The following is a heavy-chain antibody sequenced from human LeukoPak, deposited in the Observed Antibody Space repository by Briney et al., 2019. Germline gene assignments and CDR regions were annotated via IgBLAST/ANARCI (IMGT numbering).Heavy chain of an antibody. Sequence: GGSLRLSCAASGFTFSDYYMSWIRQAPGKGLEWVSYISSSGSTIYYAVSVKGRFTISRDNAKNSLYLQMNSLRAEDTAVYYCARYSRITMIVVAPNGWYFDLWGRGTLVTVSS. CDR1: GFTFSDYY. V-gene: IGHV3-11*04. CDR3: ARYSRITMIVVAPNGWYFDL. J-gene: IGHJ2*01. D-gene: IGHD3-22*01. CDR2: ISSSGSTI.